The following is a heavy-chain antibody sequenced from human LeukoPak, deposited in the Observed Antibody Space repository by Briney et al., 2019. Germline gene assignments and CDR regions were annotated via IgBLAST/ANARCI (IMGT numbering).Heavy chain of an antibody. Sequence: GESLKISCKGSGYSFTSYWISWVRQMPGKGLEWMGRIDPSDSYTNYSPSFQGHVTISADKSISTVYLQWSSLKASDTAMYYCARHSAGIVVAGKWGQGTLVTVPS. D-gene: IGHD6-19*01. J-gene: IGHJ4*02. CDR1: GYSFTSYW. CDR2: IDPSDSYT. V-gene: IGHV5-10-1*01. CDR3: ARHSAGIVVAGK.